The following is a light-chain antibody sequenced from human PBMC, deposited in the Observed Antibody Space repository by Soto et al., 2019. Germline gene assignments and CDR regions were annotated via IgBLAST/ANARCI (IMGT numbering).Light chain of an antibody. CDR1: QSVNTY. CDR3: QQSYSTPLT. CDR2: AAS. J-gene: IGKJ4*01. V-gene: IGKV1-39*01. Sequence: DIQMTQSPSSLSASVGDRVTISCRASQSVNTYLNWYQQKPGKAPKLLIYAASTLQSGVPSRFSGSGSGTDFTLTINTLEPEDFATYHCQQSYSTPLTFDGGTRVEIK.